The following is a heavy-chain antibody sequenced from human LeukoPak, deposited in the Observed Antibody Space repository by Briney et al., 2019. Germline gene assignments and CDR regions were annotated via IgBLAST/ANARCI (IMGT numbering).Heavy chain of an antibody. CDR1: GFTFSSYA. CDR2: ISADASST. J-gene: IGHJ4*02. V-gene: IGHV3-23*01. D-gene: IGHD4-17*01. Sequence: GGSLRLSCAASGFTFSSYAMSWVRQAPGKGLEWVSAISADASSTYYADSVEGRFTISRYNSKNTLYLQMNSLRADDTAVYYCAGGAYGDYDYWGQGTLVTVSS. CDR3: AGGAYGDYDY.